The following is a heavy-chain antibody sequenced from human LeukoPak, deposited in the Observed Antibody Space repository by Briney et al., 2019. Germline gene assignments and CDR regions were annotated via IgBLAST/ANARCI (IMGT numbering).Heavy chain of an antibody. D-gene: IGHD2-2*01. CDR1: GFTFSNYA. CDR2: ISGSGDST. Sequence: PGGSLRLSCAVSGFTFSNYAMSWVRQAPGKGLEWVSTISGSGDSTFYAGSVKGRFTISRDNSKNMLYLQMNSLRTEDTAIYYCAKRFGYCSDTSCPYKFYYGMDVWGQGTTVAVSS. V-gene: IGHV3-23*01. J-gene: IGHJ6*02. CDR3: AKRFGYCSDTSCPYKFYYGMDV.